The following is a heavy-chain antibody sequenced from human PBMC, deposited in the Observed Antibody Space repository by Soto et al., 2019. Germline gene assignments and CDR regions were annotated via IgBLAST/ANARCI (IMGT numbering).Heavy chain of an antibody. CDR2: ISNDGNVK. CDR3: AKEDDNGDYQFDF. V-gene: IGHV3-30*18. J-gene: IGHJ4*02. Sequence: QVQLVESGGGVVQPGRSLRLSCAASKFTFKNYGMHWVRQAPGKGLEWVAAISNDGNVKYYVDSLKGRFTISRDNSRNTLYLEMNSLRAEDTAVYYCAKEDDNGDYQFDFWGRGTLVTVSS. D-gene: IGHD4-17*01. CDR1: KFTFKNYG.